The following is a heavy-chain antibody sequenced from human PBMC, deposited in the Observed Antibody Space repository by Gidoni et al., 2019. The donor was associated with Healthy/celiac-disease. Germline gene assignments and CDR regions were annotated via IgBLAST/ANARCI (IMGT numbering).Heavy chain of an antibody. D-gene: IGHD3-3*01. Sequence: EVQLVESGGDLVKPGGSLRLSCSAYGLTFSSYSMNWVRQAPGKGLEWVSSISSSSSYIYYADSVKGRFTISRDNAKNSLYLQMNSLRAEDTAVYYCARDRRDFWSGYKVDYGMGVWGQGTTVTVSS. CDR1: GLTFSSYS. CDR3: ARDRRDFWSGYKVDYGMGV. V-gene: IGHV3-21*01. J-gene: IGHJ6*02. CDR2: ISSSSSYI.